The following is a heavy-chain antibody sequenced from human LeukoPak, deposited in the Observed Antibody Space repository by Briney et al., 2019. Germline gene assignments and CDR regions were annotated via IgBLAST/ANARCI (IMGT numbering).Heavy chain of an antibody. CDR1: GFTFSSYA. J-gene: IGHJ3*02. CDR2: ISYDGSNK. CDR3: ARERKPGASTLDAFDI. V-gene: IGHV3-30-3*01. Sequence: GRSLRLSCAASGFTFSSYAMHWVRQAPGKGLEWVAVISYDGSNKYYADSVKGRFTISRDNSKNTLYLQMNSLRAEDTAVYYCARERKPGASTLDAFDIWGQGTMVTVSS. D-gene: IGHD1-14*01.